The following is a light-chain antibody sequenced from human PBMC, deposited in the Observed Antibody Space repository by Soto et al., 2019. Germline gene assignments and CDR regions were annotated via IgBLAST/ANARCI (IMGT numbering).Light chain of an antibody. V-gene: IGKV1-5*03. CDR2: TAS. CDR1: QSISSW. Sequence: DIQMTQSPSTLSASVGDRVTITCRASQSISSWLAWYQQKPGKAPKLLIYTASSLESGVPSRVSGSGSGTEFTLTISSLQPDDFATYYCQQYNRYWTFGQGTKVEIK. CDR3: QQYNRYWT. J-gene: IGKJ1*01.